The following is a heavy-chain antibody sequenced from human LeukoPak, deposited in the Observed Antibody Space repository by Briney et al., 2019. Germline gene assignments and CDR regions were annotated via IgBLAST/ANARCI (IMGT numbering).Heavy chain of an antibody. CDR1: GDTFTGYY. CDR2: INPNSGGT. Sequence: ASVKVACKASGDTFTGYYMHWVRQAPGQGLEWMGWINPNSGGTNYAQKFQGRVTMTRDTSISTAYMELSRLRSDDTAVYYCARENVPYSSSWFFDYWGQGTLVTVSS. CDR3: ARENVPYSSSWFFDY. J-gene: IGHJ4*02. V-gene: IGHV1-2*02. D-gene: IGHD6-13*01.